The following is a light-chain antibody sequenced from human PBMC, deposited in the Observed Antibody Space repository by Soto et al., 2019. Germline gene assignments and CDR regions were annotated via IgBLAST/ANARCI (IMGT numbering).Light chain of an antibody. V-gene: IGKV1-39*01. CDR3: QQSNSPPYT. J-gene: IGKJ2*01. CDR1: QTINNH. CDR2: AAS. Sequence: DIQMTQSPSSLSASVGDRVTITCRASQTINNHLNWYQQKVGKAPELLIYAASNLRSGVPSRFSGGGSGTDFTLTISSLQPEDFATYHCQQSNSPPYTFGQGTKLEIK.